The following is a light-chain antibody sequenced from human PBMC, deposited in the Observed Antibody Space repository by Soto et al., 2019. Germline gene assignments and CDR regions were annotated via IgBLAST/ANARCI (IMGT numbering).Light chain of an antibody. CDR1: QSVSSSY. Sequence: EIVLTQSPGTLSLSPGERATLSCRASQSVSSSYLAWYQQKPGQAPRLHIYGASSRATGIPDRFSGSGSGTVFALTISRLEPQDFAVYYCQQYGSSPPYTFGQGTKLEIK. CDR3: QQYGSSPPYT. CDR2: GAS. J-gene: IGKJ2*01. V-gene: IGKV3-20*01.